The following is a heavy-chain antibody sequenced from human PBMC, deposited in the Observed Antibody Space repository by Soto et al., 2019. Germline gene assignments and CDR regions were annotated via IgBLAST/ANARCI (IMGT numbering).Heavy chain of an antibody. CDR3: ARAPAPLYSSSWYYFDY. CDR2: ISGYNGKT. V-gene: IGHV1-18*01. Sequence: GSSGKVSCKASGYTFTSYGISWVRQAPGQGLEWMGWISGYNGKTNYAQKVQDRVTMTTDTSTSTVYMELRSLRSDDTAVYYCARAPAPLYSSSWYYFDYWG. CDR1: GYTFTSYG. J-gene: IGHJ4*01. D-gene: IGHD6-13*01.